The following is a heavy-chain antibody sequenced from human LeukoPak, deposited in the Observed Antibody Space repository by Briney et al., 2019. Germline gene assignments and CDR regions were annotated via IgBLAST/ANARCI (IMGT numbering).Heavy chain of an antibody. V-gene: IGHV3-21*01. CDR3: ARLGIWNPAFDI. Sequence: GGSLRLSCAASGFTFSSYNMNWVRQAPGKGLEWVSSISSSSSYIYYADSVKGRFTISRDNAKNSLYLQMNSLRAEDTAVYYCARLGIWNPAFDIWGQGTMVTVSS. CDR1: GFTFSSYN. D-gene: IGHD2-15*01. CDR2: ISSSSSYI. J-gene: IGHJ3*02.